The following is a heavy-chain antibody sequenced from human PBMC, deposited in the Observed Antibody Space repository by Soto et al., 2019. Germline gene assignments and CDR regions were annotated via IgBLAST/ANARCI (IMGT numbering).Heavy chain of an antibody. V-gene: IGHV4-31*03. D-gene: IGHD1-1*01. J-gene: IGHJ4*02. CDR1: GGSISSGGYY. CDR2: IYYSRST. Sequence: QVQLQQSGPGLVKPSETLSLTCTVSGGSISSGGYYWSWLRQRPGKGLEWTGYIYYSRSTYYNPSLKSRVTISVDTSKNQFSLKLSSVTAADTAVYYCARGREDLVRRYICYFDYWGQGTLVTVSS. CDR3: ARGREDLVRRYICYFDY.